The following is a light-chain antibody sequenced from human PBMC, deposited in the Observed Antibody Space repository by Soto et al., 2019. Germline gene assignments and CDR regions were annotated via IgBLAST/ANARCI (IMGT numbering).Light chain of an antibody. Sequence: QSVLTQPASVSGSPGQSITISCTGTSSDVGSYNYVSWYQQHPGKAPKLMISEVSNRPSGVSIRFSGSKSGNTASLTISGLQAEDEADYYCSSYTSGSTSYVFGTGTKVTVL. CDR3: SSYTSGSTSYV. CDR2: EVS. J-gene: IGLJ1*01. V-gene: IGLV2-14*01. CDR1: SSDVGSYNY.